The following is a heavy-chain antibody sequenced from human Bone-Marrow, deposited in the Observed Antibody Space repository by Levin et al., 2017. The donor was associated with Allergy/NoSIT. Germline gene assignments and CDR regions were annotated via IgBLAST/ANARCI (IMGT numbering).Heavy chain of an antibody. CDR3: ARRAASSVGMWFDL. J-gene: IGHJ5*02. Sequence: SETLSLYCNVTGGSISNDNYYWVWIRQSPGKGLEWIGSIYHSGNTYQKASLKSRLTISVDTSRNQFSLTLTSVTAADTATYYCARRAASSVGMWFDLWGPGTLVTVSS. CDR2: IYHSGNT. D-gene: IGHD3-10*01. CDR1: GGSISNDNYY. V-gene: IGHV4-39*01.